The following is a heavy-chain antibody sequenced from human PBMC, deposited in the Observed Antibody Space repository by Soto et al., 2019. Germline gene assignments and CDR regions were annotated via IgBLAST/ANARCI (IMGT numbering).Heavy chain of an antibody. CDR1: GFTFSDFW. D-gene: IGHD3-16*01. J-gene: IGHJ4*02. Sequence: GGSLRLSCAAAGFTFSDFWSRWVRQPPEKGLVWVSRINSDGSNTYYADSVKSRFTISRDNAKNTLYMKMNSLRAEDTDVYYGARGRGNRDYDYRGQGTLVTVTS. V-gene: IGHV3-74*01. CDR2: INSDGSNT. CDR3: ARGRGNRDYDY.